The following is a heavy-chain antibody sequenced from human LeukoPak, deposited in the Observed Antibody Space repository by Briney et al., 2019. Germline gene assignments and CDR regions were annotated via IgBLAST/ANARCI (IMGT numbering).Heavy chain of an antibody. J-gene: IGHJ6*03. CDR2: IHKSAIT. CDR3: ARDGKDDYGDYGYYYYYMDV. CDR1: GFTVSSNY. V-gene: IGHV3-66*03. Sequence: GGSLRLSCAASGFTVSSNYMTWVRQAPGKGLEWVSVIHKSAITYYADTVKGRFTISRDNSKNTLYLQMNSLRAEDTAVYYCARDGKDDYGDYGYYYYYMDVWGKGTTVTVSS. D-gene: IGHD4-17*01.